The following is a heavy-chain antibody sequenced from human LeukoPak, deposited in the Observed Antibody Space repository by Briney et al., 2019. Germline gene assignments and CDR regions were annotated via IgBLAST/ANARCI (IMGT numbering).Heavy chain of an antibody. CDR1: GFTFNTYT. V-gene: IGHV3-48*04. CDR3: ARDLSAAGIPDY. J-gene: IGHJ4*02. Sequence: VGSLRLSCAASGFTFNTYTMNWVRQAPGKGLEWVSYISGSSGIIDYADSVRGRFTISRDNAKNSLYLQMNRLRAEDTAVYYCARDLSAAGIPDYWGQGTLVTVSS. CDR2: ISGSSGII. D-gene: IGHD6-13*01.